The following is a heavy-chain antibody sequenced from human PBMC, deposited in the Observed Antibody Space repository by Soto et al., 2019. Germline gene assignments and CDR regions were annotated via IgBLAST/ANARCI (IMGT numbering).Heavy chain of an antibody. V-gene: IGHV3-23*01. Sequence: GGSLRLSCAASGFTFNIYAMTWVRQAPGKGLEWVSTTGATGRTTYYSDSVKGRFTVPRDNSKNTLDLQMSNLRAEDTAVYYCATVHNTSRSFDYWGQGTLVTVSS. CDR2: TGATGRTT. D-gene: IGHD1-20*01. J-gene: IGHJ4*02. CDR3: ATVHNTSRSFDY. CDR1: GFTFNIYA.